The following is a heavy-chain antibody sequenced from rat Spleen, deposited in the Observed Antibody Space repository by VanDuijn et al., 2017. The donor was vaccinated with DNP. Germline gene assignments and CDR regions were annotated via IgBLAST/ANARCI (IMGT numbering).Heavy chain of an antibody. J-gene: IGHJ4*01. V-gene: IGHV5S10*01. CDR2: IIYDGSST. CDR3: ATHVGADYAMDA. Sequence: EVQLVESGGGLVQPGNSLKLSCAASGFTFSDYAMAWVRQSPKKGLEWVATIIYDGSSTYYRDSVKGRLTISRDNAKSTLYLQMDSLRSEDTATYYCATHVGADYAMDAWGQGTSVTVSS. CDR1: GFTFSDYA. D-gene: IGHD5-1*01.